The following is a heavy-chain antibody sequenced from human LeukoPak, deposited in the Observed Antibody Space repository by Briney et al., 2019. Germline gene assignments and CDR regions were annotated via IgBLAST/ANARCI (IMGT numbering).Heavy chain of an antibody. V-gene: IGHV3-53*01. CDR3: ARGLYEFCSGGSCYSYYFDY. J-gene: IGHJ4*02. CDR2: IYSGGST. CDR1: GFTVSSNY. D-gene: IGHD2-15*01. Sequence: GGSLRLSCAASGFTVSSNYMSWVRQAPGKGLEWVSVIYSGGSTYYADSVKGRFTIPRDNSKNTLYLQMNSLRAEDTAVYYCARGLYEFCSGGSCYSYYFDYWGQGTLVTVSS.